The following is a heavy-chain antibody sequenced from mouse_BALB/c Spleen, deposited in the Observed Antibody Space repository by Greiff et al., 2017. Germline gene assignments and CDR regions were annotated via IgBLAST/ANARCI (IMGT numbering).Heavy chain of an antibody. D-gene: IGHD3-3*01. CDR3: ARRGLFYAMDY. CDR2: IDPSDSYT. V-gene: IGHV1-69*02. J-gene: IGHJ4*01. Sequence: QVQLKQPGAELVKPGASVKLSCKASGYTFTSYWMHWVKQRPGQGLEWIGEIDPSDSYTNYNQKFKGKATLTVDKSSSTAYMQLSSLTSEDSAVYYCARRGLFYAMDYWGQGTSVTVSS. CDR1: GYTFTSYW.